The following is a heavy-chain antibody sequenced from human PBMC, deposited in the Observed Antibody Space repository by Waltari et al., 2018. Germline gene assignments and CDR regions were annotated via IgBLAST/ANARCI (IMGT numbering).Heavy chain of an antibody. Sequence: QLQLQESGPGLVKPSETLSLTCTVPGGSISSSSYYWGWIRQPPGKGLEWIGSIYYSGSTYYNPSLKSRVTISVDTSKNQFSLKLSSVTAADTAVYYCARDSPFQTTVTTYYFDYWGQGTLVTVSS. J-gene: IGHJ4*02. CDR2: IYYSGST. CDR1: GGSISSSSYY. CDR3: ARDSPFQTTVTTYYFDY. D-gene: IGHD4-4*01. V-gene: IGHV4-39*02.